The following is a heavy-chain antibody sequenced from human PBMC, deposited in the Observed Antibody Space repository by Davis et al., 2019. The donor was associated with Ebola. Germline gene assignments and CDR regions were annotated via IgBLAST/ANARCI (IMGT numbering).Heavy chain of an antibody. CDR1: GGTFSSYA. Sequence: SCKASGGTFSSYAMSWVRQAPGKGLEWVSAISGSGGSTYYADSVKGRFTISRDNSKNTLYLQMNSLRAEDTAVYYCAKSGGFDFWSGYYNWFDPWGQGTLVTVSS. V-gene: IGHV3-23*01. D-gene: IGHD3-3*01. CDR2: ISGSGGST. J-gene: IGHJ5*02. CDR3: AKSGGFDFWSGYYNWFDP.